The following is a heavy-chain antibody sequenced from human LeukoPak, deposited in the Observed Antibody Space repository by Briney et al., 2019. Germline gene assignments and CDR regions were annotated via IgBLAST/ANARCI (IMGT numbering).Heavy chain of an antibody. V-gene: IGHV3-66*01. CDR3: ATGERMVRGDGVDY. CDR2: IYSGGST. D-gene: IGHD3-10*01. CDR1: GFTVRNNY. Sequence: GGSLRLSCAASGFTVRNNYMSWVRQAPGKGLEGVSVIYSGGSTYYAESVKGRFTISRDNSKNPLYLQMNSLRAEDTAVYFCATGERMVRGDGVDYWGQGTLVTVSS. J-gene: IGHJ4*02.